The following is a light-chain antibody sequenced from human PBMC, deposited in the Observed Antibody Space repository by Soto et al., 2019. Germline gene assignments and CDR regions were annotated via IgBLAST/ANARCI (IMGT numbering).Light chain of an antibody. Sequence: EVVMTQSPATLSVSPGERATLSCRASQSVSSKLAWYQHEPGQAPRLLIYDASTRATGIPATFSGSGSGTEFSLTISSLQSEDFAVYYCQQYSNWYTFGQGTKLEIK. CDR2: DAS. V-gene: IGKV3-15*01. J-gene: IGKJ2*01. CDR3: QQYSNWYT. CDR1: QSVSSK.